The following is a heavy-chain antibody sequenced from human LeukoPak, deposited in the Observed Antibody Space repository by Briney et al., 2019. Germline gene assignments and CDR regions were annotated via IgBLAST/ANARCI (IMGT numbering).Heavy chain of an antibody. Sequence: PGGSLRLSGSASGFIFSSYSMHWVRQATGKELNYVSAINSNGGDTYFADSVKGRFTVSRDNSNNTLYLQMSRLRAEDTAIYYCVKVFGSGSGKYYADYWGQGTLVTVSS. V-gene: IGHV3-64D*06. CDR3: VKVFGSGSGKYYADY. CDR1: GFIFSSYS. D-gene: IGHD3-10*01. J-gene: IGHJ4*02. CDR2: INSNGGDT.